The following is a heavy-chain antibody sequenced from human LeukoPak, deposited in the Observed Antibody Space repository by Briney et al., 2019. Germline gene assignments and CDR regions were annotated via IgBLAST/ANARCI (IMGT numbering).Heavy chain of an antibody. V-gene: IGHV4-59*01. CDR1: GGSISTYY. J-gene: IGHJ3*02. D-gene: IGHD3-3*01. CDR3: ARDEGYYAVPDAFDT. CDR2: ISFTGTT. Sequence: SSETLSLTCTVSGGSISTYYWSWIRQPLGKGLEWIGYISFTGTTNYNPSLKTRVTISVDTSKNQFSLNLSSVTAADTAVYYCARDEGYYAVPDAFDTWGRGPRVTVSS.